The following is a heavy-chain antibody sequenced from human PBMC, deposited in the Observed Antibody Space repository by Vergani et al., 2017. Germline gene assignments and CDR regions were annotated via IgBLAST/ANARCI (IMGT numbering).Heavy chain of an antibody. CDR2: ISGSGGST. Sequence: EVQLVESGGGLVQPGGSLRLSCAASGFTFSSYAMSWVRQAPGKGLEWVSAISGSGGSTYYADSVKGRFTISRDNAKNSLYLQMNSLSAEDTAVYYCAREPYGTGTTAYYFDYWGQGTLVTVSS. D-gene: IGHD1-7*01. CDR1: GFTFSSYA. J-gene: IGHJ4*02. V-gene: IGHV3-23*04. CDR3: AREPYGTGTTAYYFDY.